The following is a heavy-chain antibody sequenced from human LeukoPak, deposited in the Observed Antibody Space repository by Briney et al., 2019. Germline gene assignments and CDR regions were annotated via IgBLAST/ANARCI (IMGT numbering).Heavy chain of an antibody. CDR3: ARDLYYYGSWSYYPPGY. CDR2: ISYDGSNK. J-gene: IGHJ4*02. V-gene: IGHV3-30*01. CDR1: GFTFSSYA. D-gene: IGHD3-10*01. Sequence: GGSLRLSCAASGFTFSSYAMHWVRQAPGKGLEWVAVISYDGSNKYYADSVKGRFTISRDNSKNTLYLQMNSLRAEDTAVYYCARDLYYYGSWSYYPPGYWGQGTLVTVSS.